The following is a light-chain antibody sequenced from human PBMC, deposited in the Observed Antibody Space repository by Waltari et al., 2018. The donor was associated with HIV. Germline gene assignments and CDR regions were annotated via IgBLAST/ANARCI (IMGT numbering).Light chain of an antibody. J-gene: IGKJ1*01. V-gene: IGKV1-5*03. CDR3: LHYQNPMKT. CDR1: HNLYTW. Sequence: IQMTQSPSTLSASVGDRVTITCRASHNLYTWLAWYQQRPGEVPKLLIYKASILAYGVPSRFSGGGSGTEFTLTITSLQPEDSATYYCLHYQNPMKTFGQGTKVEIK. CDR2: KAS.